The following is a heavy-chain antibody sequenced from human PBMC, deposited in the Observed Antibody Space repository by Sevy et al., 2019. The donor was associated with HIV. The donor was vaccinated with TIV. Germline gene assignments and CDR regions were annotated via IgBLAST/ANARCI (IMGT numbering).Heavy chain of an antibody. V-gene: IGHV1-18*01. J-gene: IGHJ4*02. CDR2: ISTSTGNT. Sequence: ASVKVSCKASGYTFSTYGIHWVRQAPGQGLEWVGWISTSTGNTIFDQKFKGRLTLATDTATSTAFMDVMRLTSDHAAVYYCARCDMGETGATLDYWGQGTLVTVSS. D-gene: IGHD1-1*01. CDR1: GYTFSTYG. CDR3: ARCDMGETGATLDY.